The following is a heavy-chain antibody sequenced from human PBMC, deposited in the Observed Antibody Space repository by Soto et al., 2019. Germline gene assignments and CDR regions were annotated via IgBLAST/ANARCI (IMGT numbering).Heavy chain of an antibody. D-gene: IGHD6-13*01. J-gene: IGHJ4*02. CDR2: VSGSGGTS. Sequence: GGSLRLSCAASGFTFESYGMTWVRQAPGKGLEWVSAVSGSGGTSYYADSVKGRFTVSRDNSKDTVYLQMNSLRAEDTALYYCTKERAPGVAVSGGFDFWGRGTLVTVSS. V-gene: IGHV3-23*01. CDR1: GFTFESYG. CDR3: TKERAPGVAVSGGFDF.